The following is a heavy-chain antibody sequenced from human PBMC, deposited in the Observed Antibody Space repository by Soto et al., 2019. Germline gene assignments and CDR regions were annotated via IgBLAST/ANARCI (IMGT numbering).Heavy chain of an antibody. V-gene: IGHV5-10-1*01. Sequence: GESLKISCKGSGYSFTSYWISWVRQMPGKGLEWMGRIDPSDSYTNYSPSFQGHVTISADKSISTAYLQRSSLKASDTAMYYCARFPTVVTYYYYGMDVWGQGTTVTVSS. D-gene: IGHD4-17*01. CDR3: ARFPTVVTYYYYGMDV. CDR1: GYSFTSYW. CDR2: IDPSDSYT. J-gene: IGHJ6*02.